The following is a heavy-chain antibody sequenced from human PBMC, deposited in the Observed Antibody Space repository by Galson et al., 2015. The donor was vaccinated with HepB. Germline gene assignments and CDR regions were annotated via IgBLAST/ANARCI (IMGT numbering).Heavy chain of an antibody. CDR2: IYTSGSA. J-gene: IGHJ6*03. Sequence: ETLSLTCTVSVGSISSYYWSWIRQPAGKGLEWTGRIYTSGSANYTPSLKSRVTMSVDTSKNQFSLKMSSVTAADTAVYYCARVSEGFDILTGYYYYYYYMDVWGKETTVTVSS. D-gene: IGHD3-9*01. CDR3: ARVSEGFDILTGYYYYYYYMDV. V-gene: IGHV4-4*07. CDR1: VGSISSYY.